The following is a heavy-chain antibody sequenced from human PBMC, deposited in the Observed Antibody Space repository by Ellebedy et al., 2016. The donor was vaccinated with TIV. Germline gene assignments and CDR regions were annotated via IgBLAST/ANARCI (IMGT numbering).Heavy chain of an antibody. Sequence: GESLKISCAASGFTFSSYGMHWVRQAPGKGLEWVAVIWYDGSNKYYADSVKGRFTISRDNSKNTLYLQMNSLRAEDTAVYYCARDLAARPVHHDAFDIWGQGTMVTVS. D-gene: IGHD6-6*01. CDR1: GFTFSSYG. CDR2: IWYDGSNK. CDR3: ARDLAARPVHHDAFDI. J-gene: IGHJ3*02. V-gene: IGHV3-33*01.